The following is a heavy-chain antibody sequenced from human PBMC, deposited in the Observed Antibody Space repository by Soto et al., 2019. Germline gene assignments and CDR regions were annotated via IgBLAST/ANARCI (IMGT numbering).Heavy chain of an antibody. V-gene: IGHV1-69*06. J-gene: IGHJ4*02. CDR2: IGPMFGTT. CDR1: GGTSTRYA. CDR3: NRGSEYDFWSGYL. Sequence: QERLVQSGAEVRKPGSSVKVSCKVTGGTSTRYAINWVRQAPGQGLEWMGGIGPMFGTTKYAQKFQGRATITAETSTNIAYMELRSLRSEDTAVYYCNRGSEYDFWSGYLWGQGTLVSVSS. D-gene: IGHD3-3*01.